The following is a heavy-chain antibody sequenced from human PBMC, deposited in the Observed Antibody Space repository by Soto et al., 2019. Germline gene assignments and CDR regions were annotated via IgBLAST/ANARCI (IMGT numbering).Heavy chain of an antibody. J-gene: IGHJ5*02. CDR2: IYHSGST. V-gene: IGHV4-39*01. Sequence: PSDTLSLTCTVSNGSISSAIYYWGWIRQPPGKGLEWIGSIYHSGSTYYNPSLQGRVTISVDTSKNQFSLKLSSVTAADTAVYFCAGRSSLASVQVYFGEISNYNWFDPWGQGTLVTVSS. D-gene: IGHD3-10*01. CDR1: NGSISSAIYY. CDR3: AGRSSLASVQVYFGEISNYNWFDP.